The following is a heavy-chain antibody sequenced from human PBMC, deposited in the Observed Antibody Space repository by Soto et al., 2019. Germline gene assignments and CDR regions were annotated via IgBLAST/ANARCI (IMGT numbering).Heavy chain of an antibody. V-gene: IGHV3-7*01. Sequence: VQLAESGGGLVQPGGSLRLSCAASGFTLSSYWMSWVRQAPGKGLEWVAYIKPDGSEKYYVDSVKGRFTISRDNAKNSRYLQMNSLRAEDTAVYYCARVAYTEDYFEHWGQGTRVTVSS. CDR1: GFTLSSYW. CDR3: ARVAYTEDYFEH. CDR2: IKPDGSEK. D-gene: IGHD2-21*01. J-gene: IGHJ4*02.